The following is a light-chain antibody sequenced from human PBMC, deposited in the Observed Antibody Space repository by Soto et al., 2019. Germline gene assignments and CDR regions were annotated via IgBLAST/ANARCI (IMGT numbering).Light chain of an antibody. V-gene: IGLV2-14*01. Sequence: QSVLTQPASVSGYPGQSITISCTGTSSDVGGYNYVSWYQQHPGKAPTLLIYEVRNRPSGLSNRFSGSKSGNTSSLTISGLHAEDDADYYCSSYTGSSSWVFGGGTKVTVL. J-gene: IGLJ3*02. CDR3: SSYTGSSSWV. CDR1: SSDVGGYNY. CDR2: EVR.